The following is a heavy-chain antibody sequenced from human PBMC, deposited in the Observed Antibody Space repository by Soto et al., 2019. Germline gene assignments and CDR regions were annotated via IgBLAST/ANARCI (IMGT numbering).Heavy chain of an antibody. V-gene: IGHV4-59*13. CDR1: GGSMSEYF. Sequence: SETLSLTCIVSGGSMSEYFWSWIRQSPGKGLEWIGYIYYLGSTDYNPSLKSRVTISVDTSKRQFSLRLTSVTAADTAVYYCARDGYDGSGSPYPAYWGPGTQGTVSS. J-gene: IGHJ4*02. CDR3: ARDGYDGSGSPYPAY. CDR2: IYYLGST. D-gene: IGHD3-10*01.